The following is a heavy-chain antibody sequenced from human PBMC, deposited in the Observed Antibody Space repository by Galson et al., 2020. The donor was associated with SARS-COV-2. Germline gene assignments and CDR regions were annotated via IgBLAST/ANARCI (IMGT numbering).Heavy chain of an antibody. Sequence: TGGSLRLSCEASGFTFSTYGMDWVRQAPGKGLEWVAVIWYDGSNKYYADSVKGRFTISRDNSKNTLYLQLNSLRADDTAVYYCARGSSSHAFDIWDQGTMVTVSS. D-gene: IGHD3-10*01. J-gene: IGHJ3*02. CDR3: ARGSSSHAFDI. CDR1: GFTFSTYG. V-gene: IGHV3-33*01. CDR2: IWYDGSNK.